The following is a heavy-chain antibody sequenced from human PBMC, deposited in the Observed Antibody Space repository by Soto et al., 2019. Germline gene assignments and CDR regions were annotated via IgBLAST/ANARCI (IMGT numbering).Heavy chain of an antibody. CDR3: ARGPVRWGSGSCLYDY. Sequence: QVQLQQWGAGLLKPSETLSLTCAVYGGSFSGYYWSWIRQPPGKGLEWIGEINHSGSTNYNPSLRSRFPISVDTSKNQFSLKLSSVTAADTAVYYCARGPVRWGSGSCLYDYWGQGTLVTVSS. V-gene: IGHV4-34*01. CDR2: INHSGST. D-gene: IGHD3-10*01. J-gene: IGHJ4*02. CDR1: GGSFSGYY.